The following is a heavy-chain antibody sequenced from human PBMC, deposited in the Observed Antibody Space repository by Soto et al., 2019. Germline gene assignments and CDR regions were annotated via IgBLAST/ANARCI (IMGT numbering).Heavy chain of an antibody. D-gene: IGHD6-6*01. Sequence: HVQLVESGGGLVKPGGSLRLSCAASGFTFSDYDMSWIRQAPGKGLEWVSFVSSSGTTIYYADSVKGRFTISRDNAKNSLYLQMNSLRAEDTAVYYCARMGPRAARPSYWGQGTLVTVSS. J-gene: IGHJ4*02. CDR2: VSSSGTTI. CDR1: GFTFSDYD. CDR3: ARMGPRAARPSY. V-gene: IGHV3-11*01.